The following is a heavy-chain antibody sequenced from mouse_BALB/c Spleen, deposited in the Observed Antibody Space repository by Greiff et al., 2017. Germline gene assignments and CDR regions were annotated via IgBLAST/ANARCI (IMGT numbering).Heavy chain of an antibody. CDR3: AGYGFAY. CDR2: ISSGSSTI. Sequence: EVQLVESGGGLVQPGGSRKLSCAASGFTFSSFGMHWVRQAPEKGLEWVAYISSGSSTIYYADTVKGRFTISRDNPKNTLFLQMTSLRSEDTAMYCCAGYGFAYWGQGTLVTVSA. J-gene: IGHJ3*01. V-gene: IGHV5-17*02. D-gene: IGHD2-2*01. CDR1: GFTFSSFG.